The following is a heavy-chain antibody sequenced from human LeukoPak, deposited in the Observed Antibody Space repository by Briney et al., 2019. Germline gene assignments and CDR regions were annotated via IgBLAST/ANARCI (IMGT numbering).Heavy chain of an antibody. CDR3: ASEVTTGPVDY. V-gene: IGHV3-66*01. D-gene: IGHD4-17*01. Sequence: GGSLGLSCAASGFTVSSNYMSWVRQAPGKGLEWVSVIYSGGSTYYADSVKGRFTISRDNSKNTLYLQMNSLRAEDTAVYYCASEVTTGPVDYWGQGTLVTVSS. CDR1: GFTVSSNY. J-gene: IGHJ4*02. CDR2: IYSGGST.